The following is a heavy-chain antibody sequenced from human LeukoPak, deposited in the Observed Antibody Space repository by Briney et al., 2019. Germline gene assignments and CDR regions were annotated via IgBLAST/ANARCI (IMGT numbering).Heavy chain of an antibody. CDR2: ISGSGGST. CDR3: AKGRYGDYVPFDY. V-gene: IGHV3-23*01. CDR1: GFTFSSYA. Sequence: GGSLRLSCAASGFTFSSYAMSWVRQAPGKWLEWVSAISGSGGSTYYAHSVKGRFTIYRDNSKNTLYLQMNSLRAEDTAVYYCAKGRYGDYVPFDYWGQGTLVTVSS. D-gene: IGHD4-17*01. J-gene: IGHJ4*02.